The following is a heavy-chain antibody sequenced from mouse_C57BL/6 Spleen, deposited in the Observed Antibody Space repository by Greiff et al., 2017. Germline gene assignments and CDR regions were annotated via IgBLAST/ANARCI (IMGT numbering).Heavy chain of an antibody. CDR2: IDPSDSET. CDR3: ARAHYGSSHWYFDV. D-gene: IGHD1-1*01. CDR1: GYTFTSYW. J-gene: IGHJ1*03. V-gene: IGHV1-52*01. Sequence: QVQLKQPGAELVRPGSSVKLSCKASGYTFTSYWMHWVKQRPIQGLEGIGNIDPSDSETHYNQKFKDKATLTVDKSSSTAYMQLSSLTSEDSAVYYCARAHYGSSHWYFDVWGTGTTVTVSS.